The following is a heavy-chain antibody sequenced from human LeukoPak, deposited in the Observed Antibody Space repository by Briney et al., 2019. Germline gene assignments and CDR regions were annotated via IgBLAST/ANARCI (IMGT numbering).Heavy chain of an antibody. CDR1: GFTFNSYG. CDR2: IPYDGSDK. J-gene: IGHJ6*03. CDR3: AKGSYYCSSSSCPQYYYYMDV. Sequence: GGSLRLSCAASGFTFNSYGMHWVRQAPGKGLEWVAFIPYDGSDKYYADSVKGRLTISRDNSKNTLYLQMSSLRAEDTAVYYCAKGSYYCSSSSCPQYYYYMDVWGKGTTVTVSS. V-gene: IGHV3-30*02. D-gene: IGHD2-2*01.